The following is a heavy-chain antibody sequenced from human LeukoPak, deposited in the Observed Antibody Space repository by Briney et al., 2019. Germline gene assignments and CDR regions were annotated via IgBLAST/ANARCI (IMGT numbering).Heavy chain of an antibody. Sequence: GGSLRLSCSASGFTFSKYWMLWVRQAPGKGLESVSRINTDGTVTTYADSVKGRFTGSRDNADNTMVLQMNSVRDEDTAVYYCATKQWLAPPPDSWGQGTPVTVSS. CDR3: ATKQWLAPPPDS. J-gene: IGHJ4*02. CDR1: GFTFSKYW. V-gene: IGHV3-74*01. CDR2: INTDGTVT. D-gene: IGHD6-19*01.